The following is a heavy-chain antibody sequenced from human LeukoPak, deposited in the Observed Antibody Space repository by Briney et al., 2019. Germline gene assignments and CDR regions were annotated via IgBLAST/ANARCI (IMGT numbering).Heavy chain of an antibody. D-gene: IGHD3-22*01. V-gene: IGHV3-30-3*01. CDR2: ISYDGSNK. J-gene: IGHJ6*02. CDR3: ARDWGYDSSGYYYSSQAYGMDV. Sequence: PGGSLRLSCAASGFTFSSYAMHWVRQAPGKGLEWVAVISYDGSNKYYADSVKGRFTISRDNSKNTLYLQMNSLRAEDTAVYYCARDWGYDSSGYYYSSQAYGMDVWGQGTTVTVSS. CDR1: GFTFSSYA.